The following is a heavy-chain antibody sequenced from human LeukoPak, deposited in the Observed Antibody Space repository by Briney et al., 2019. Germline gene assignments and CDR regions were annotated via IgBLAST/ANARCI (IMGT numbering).Heavy chain of an antibody. CDR2: IYCSGST. CDR3: ATYYYDSSGHFDY. V-gene: IGHV4-39*01. CDR1: GGSISTSSYY. Sequence: SETLSLTFTVSGGSISTSSYYWGWIRQPPGKGLDWIGSIYCSGSTYYHPSLKSRVTISVDTCKNQFFLKLSSVTAADTAVYYCATYYYDSSGHFDYWGQGTMVAVSS. D-gene: IGHD3-22*01. J-gene: IGHJ4*02.